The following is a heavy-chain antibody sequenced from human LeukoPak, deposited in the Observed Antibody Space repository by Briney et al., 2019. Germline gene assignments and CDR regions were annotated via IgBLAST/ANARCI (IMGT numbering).Heavy chain of an antibody. J-gene: IGHJ6*03. CDR2: ISSGSSYI. V-gene: IGHV3-21*01. CDR1: GFTFISYS. D-gene: IGHD3-3*02. Sequence: TGGSLRLSCAASGFTFISYSMNWVRQAPGKGLEWVSSISSGSSYIYYADSVKGRFTISRDNAKNSLHLQMNSLRAEDTAVYYCAREKAFLEWLSAGRRDGYYMDVWGKGTTVTVSS. CDR3: AREKAFLEWLSAGRRDGYYMDV.